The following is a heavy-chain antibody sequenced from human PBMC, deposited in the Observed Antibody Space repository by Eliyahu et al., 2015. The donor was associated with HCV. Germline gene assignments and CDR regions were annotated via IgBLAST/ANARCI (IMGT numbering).Heavy chain of an antibody. Sequence: QVQLQESGPGLVKPSETLSLTCTVSGGSLTTYYWSWIRQPPGKGLAWIGYIHYRGSTNYNPSLXXRVTISLDTSKNQFSLNLTSVTAADTAVYYCASGGGGIAVAGTGGWFDPWGQGTLVTVSS. CDR2: IHYRGST. J-gene: IGHJ5*02. CDR1: GGSLTTYY. V-gene: IGHV4-59*01. CDR3: ASGGGGIAVAGTGGWFDP. D-gene: IGHD6-19*01.